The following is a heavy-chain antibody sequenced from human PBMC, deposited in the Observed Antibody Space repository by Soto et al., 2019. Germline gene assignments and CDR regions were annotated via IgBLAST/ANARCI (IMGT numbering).Heavy chain of an antibody. CDR1: GFTFDDYT. V-gene: IGHV3-43*01. CDR3: AKDFRAPFHYYGMDV. CDR2: ISWDGGST. J-gene: IGHJ6*02. Sequence: PGGSLRLSCAASGFTFDDYTMHWVRQAPGKGLEWVSLISWDGGSTYYADSVKGRFTISRDNSKNSLYLQMNSLRTEDTALYYCAKDFRAPFHYYGMDVWGQGTTVTVSS.